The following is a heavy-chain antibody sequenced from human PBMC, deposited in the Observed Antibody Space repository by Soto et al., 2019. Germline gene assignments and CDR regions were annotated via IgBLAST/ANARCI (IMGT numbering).Heavy chain of an antibody. J-gene: IGHJ5*02. V-gene: IGHV1-69*01. CDR3: ARLGTPDNSSSWVNWFDP. D-gene: IGHD6-13*01. CDR2: IIPIFGTA. CDR1: GGTFSSYA. Sequence: QVQLVQSGAEVKKPGSSVKVSCKASGGTFSSYAISWVRQAPGQGLEWMGGIIPIFGTANYAQKFQGRVTITADESTSAAYMELSRLRSEDTAVYYCARLGTPDNSSSWVNWFDPWGQGTLVTVSS.